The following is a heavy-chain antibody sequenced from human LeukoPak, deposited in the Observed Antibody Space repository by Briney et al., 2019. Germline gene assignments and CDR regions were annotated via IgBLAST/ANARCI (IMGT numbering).Heavy chain of an antibody. CDR1: GDSISNSSYY. V-gene: IGHV4-39*07. CDR3: AREESIGRYQFLHDY. J-gene: IGHJ4*02. Sequence: SETLSLTCTVSGDSISNSSYYWGWIRQPPGKGLEWIGNIYYSGSTNYNLSLKSRVTISVDTSKNQFSLKLSSVTAADTAVYYCAREESIGRYQFLHDYWGQGTLVTVSS. D-gene: IGHD1-26*01. CDR2: IYYSGST.